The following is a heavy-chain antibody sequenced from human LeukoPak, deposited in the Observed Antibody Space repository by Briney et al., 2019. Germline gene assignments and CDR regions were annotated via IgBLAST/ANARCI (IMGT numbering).Heavy chain of an antibody. CDR1: GFTFSSYW. Sequence: GGSLRPSCAASGFTFSSYWMSWVRQAPGKGLEWVANIRQDGNEIYYVDAVKGRFTISRDNAKNSLYLQMNSLRAEDTAVYYCAREHRYYDFWSGYLEPYYYYYYMDVWGKGTTVTVSS. CDR2: IRQDGNEI. CDR3: AREHRYYDFWSGYLEPYYYYYYMDV. V-gene: IGHV3-7*01. D-gene: IGHD3-3*01. J-gene: IGHJ6*03.